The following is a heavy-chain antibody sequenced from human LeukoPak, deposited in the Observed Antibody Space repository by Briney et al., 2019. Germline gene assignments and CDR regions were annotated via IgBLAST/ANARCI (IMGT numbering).Heavy chain of an antibody. CDR1: GGSISSYY. CDR3: ARLAQGKVDY. D-gene: IGHD4-23*01. CDR2: IYYSGST. Sequence: SETLSLTCTGSGGSISSYYWSWLRQPPGKGLEWFGYIYYSGSTNYNPSLKSRVTISVDTSKNQFPLKLSSVTAADTAVYYCARLAQGKVDYWGQGTLVTVSS. J-gene: IGHJ4*02. V-gene: IGHV4-59*08.